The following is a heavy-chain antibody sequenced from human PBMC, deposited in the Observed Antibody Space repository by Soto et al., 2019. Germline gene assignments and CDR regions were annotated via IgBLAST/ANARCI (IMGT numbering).Heavy chain of an antibody. Sequence: QVQLVESGGGVVQPGRSLRLSCAASGFTFSSYAMHWVRQAPGKGLEWVAVISYDGSNKYYADSVKGRFTISRDNSKNTLYLQMNSLRAEDTAVDYCARAEEIAALTPCMDVWGQGTTVTVSS. J-gene: IGHJ6*02. CDR2: ISYDGSNK. V-gene: IGHV3-30-3*01. CDR3: ARAEEIAALTPCMDV. CDR1: GFTFSSYA. D-gene: IGHD6-13*01.